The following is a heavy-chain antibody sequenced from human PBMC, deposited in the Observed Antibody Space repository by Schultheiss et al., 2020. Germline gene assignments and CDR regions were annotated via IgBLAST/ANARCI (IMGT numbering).Heavy chain of an antibody. CDR2: INSDGSST. CDR1: GFTVSSNY. CDR3: ARVGGSGSYYKGAFDI. V-gene: IGHV3-74*01. J-gene: IGHJ3*02. Sequence: GGSLRLSCAASGFTVSSNYMSWVRQAPGKGLVWVSRINSDGSSTSYADSVKGRFTISRDNAKNTLYLQMNSLRAEDTAVYYCARVGGSGSYYKGAFDIWGQGTMVTVSS. D-gene: IGHD3-10*01.